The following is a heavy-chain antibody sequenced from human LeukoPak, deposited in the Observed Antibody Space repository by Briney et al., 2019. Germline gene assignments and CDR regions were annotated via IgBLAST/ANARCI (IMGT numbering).Heavy chain of an antibody. D-gene: IGHD2-15*01. CDR2: ISGSGSGGST. CDR3: AKSKEDCCGSFDP. CDR1: GFTFSNSA. V-gene: IGHV3-23*01. J-gene: IGHJ5*02. Sequence: GGSLRLSCAASGFTFSNSAMSWVRQAPGKGLEWVSSISGSGSGGSTYYADSVKGRFTISRDNSKNTLYLQMNSLIAEDTAVYYCAKSKEDCCGSFDPWGQGTLVTVSS.